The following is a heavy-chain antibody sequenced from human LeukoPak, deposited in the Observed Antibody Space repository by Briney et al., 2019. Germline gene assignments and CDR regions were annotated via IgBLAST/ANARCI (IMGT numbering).Heavy chain of an antibody. D-gene: IGHD2-2*01. CDR1: GFTFSSYA. CDR3: ARDLLGVVPAAISGSPDY. J-gene: IGHJ4*02. V-gene: IGHV3-30-3*01. Sequence: GGSLRLSCAASGFTFSSYAMHWVRQAPGKGLEWVAVISYDGGNKYYADSVKGRFTISRDNSKNTLYLQMNSLRAEDTAVYYCARDLLGVVPAAISGSPDYWGQGTLVTVSS. CDR2: ISYDGGNK.